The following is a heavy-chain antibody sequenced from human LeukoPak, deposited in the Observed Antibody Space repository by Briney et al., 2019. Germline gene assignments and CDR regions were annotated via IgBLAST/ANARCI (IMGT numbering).Heavy chain of an antibody. V-gene: IGHV4-59*12. CDR3: APIVDTSVVDGDY. D-gene: IGHD5-18*01. J-gene: IGHJ4*02. Sequence: SETLSLTCTVSGGSISSYYWSWIRQPPGKGLEWIGYIYYSGSTNYNPSLKSRVTISVDTSKNQFSLKLSSVTAADTAVYYCAPIVDTSVVDGDYWGQGTLVTVSS. CDR1: GGSISSYY. CDR2: IYYSGST.